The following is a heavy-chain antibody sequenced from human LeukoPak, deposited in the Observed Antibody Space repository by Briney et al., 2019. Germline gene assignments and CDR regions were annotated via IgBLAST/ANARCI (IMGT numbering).Heavy chain of an antibody. V-gene: IGHV3-53*01. CDR2: MYTGGTT. CDR3: AKDEATSGGGLAS. D-gene: IGHD3-16*01. J-gene: IGHJ4*02. Sequence: GGSLRLSCAASGFTVSGTHMSWVRQAPGKGLEWVSAMYTGGTTYYADSVKGRFTISRDNSRNTLFLHMSSLRADDTAVYYCAKDEATSGGGLASGGKGTLVAVSS. CDR1: GFTVSGTH.